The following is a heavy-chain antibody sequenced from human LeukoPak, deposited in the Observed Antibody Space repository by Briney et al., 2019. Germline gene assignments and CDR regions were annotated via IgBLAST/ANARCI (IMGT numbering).Heavy chain of an antibody. CDR3: ARGFWSGYAWNWFDP. CDR2: MNPNSRNT. J-gene: IGHJ5*02. V-gene: IGHV1-8*03. Sequence: GASVKVPCKASGYTFTSYDINWVRQATGQGLEWMGWMNPNSRNTGYAQKFQGRVTITRNTSISTAYMELSSLRSEDTAVYYCARGFWSGYAWNWFDPWGQGTLVTVSS. CDR1: GYTFTSYD. D-gene: IGHD3-3*01.